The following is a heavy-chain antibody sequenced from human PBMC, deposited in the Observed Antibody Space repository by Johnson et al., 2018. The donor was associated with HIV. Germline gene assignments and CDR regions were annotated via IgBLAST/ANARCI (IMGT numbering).Heavy chain of an antibody. CDR1: GFTFSSYG. CDR3: ARDKAVGYSSGWHAFDI. CDR2: ISYDGSST. D-gene: IGHD6-19*01. V-gene: IGHV3-30*03. J-gene: IGHJ3*02. Sequence: HVQLVESGGGVVQPGRSLRLSCAASGFTFSSYGMHWVRQAPGKGLEWVAVISYDGSSTSYADSVKGRFTISRDNAKNTLYLQMNSLRAEDTAVYYCARDKAVGYSSGWHAFDIWGQGTMVTVSS.